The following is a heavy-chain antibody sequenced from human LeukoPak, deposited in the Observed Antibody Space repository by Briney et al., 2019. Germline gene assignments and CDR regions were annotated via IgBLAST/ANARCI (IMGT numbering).Heavy chain of an antibody. Sequence: PSETLSLTSAVYGGSFSGYYWSWIRQPPGKGLEWIGEINHSGSTNYNPSLKSRVTISVDTSKNQFSLKLSSVTAADTAVYYCARVGYCSSTSCYQRGNWFDPWGQGTLVTVSS. CDR2: INHSGST. CDR3: ARVGYCSSTSCYQRGNWFDP. J-gene: IGHJ5*02. D-gene: IGHD2-2*03. CDR1: GGSFSGYY. V-gene: IGHV4-34*01.